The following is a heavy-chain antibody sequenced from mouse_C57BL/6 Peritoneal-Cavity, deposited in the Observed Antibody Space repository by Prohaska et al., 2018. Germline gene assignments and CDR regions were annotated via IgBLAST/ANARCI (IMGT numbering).Heavy chain of an antibody. Sequence: GTELVKPGASVKLSCKASGYTFTSYWMHWVKQRPGQGLEWIGNINPSNGGTNYNEKFKSKATLTVDKSSSTAYMQLRSLTSEDSAVYYCASSNDYGAWFAYWGQGTLVTVSA. CDR3: ASSNDYGAWFAY. D-gene: IGHD2-4*01. CDR2: INPSNGGT. V-gene: IGHV1-53*01. J-gene: IGHJ3*01. CDR1: GYTFTSYW.